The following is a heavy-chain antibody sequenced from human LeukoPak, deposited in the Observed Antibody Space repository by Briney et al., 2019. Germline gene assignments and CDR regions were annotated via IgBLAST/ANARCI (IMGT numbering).Heavy chain of an antibody. CDR1: GFSFSDYT. CDR2: ISSGSAYI. CDR3: ASGTTGTTGFNY. D-gene: IGHD1-7*01. V-gene: IGHV3-21*01. Sequence: GGSLRLSCTASGFSFSDYTMSWVRQAPGKGLEWLSSISSGSAYIHYADSVKGRFTISRDNAKNSLNLQMSSLRAEDTAVYYCASGTTGTTGFNYWGQGTLVTVSS. J-gene: IGHJ4*02.